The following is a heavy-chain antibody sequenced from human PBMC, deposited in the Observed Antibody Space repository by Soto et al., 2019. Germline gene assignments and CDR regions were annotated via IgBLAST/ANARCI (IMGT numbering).Heavy chain of an antibody. D-gene: IGHD2-21*01. J-gene: IGHJ4*02. CDR3: ASGYSFDY. CDR2: INHSGST. Sequence: SETLSLTCAVYGGSFIGYYWSWIRQPPGKGLEWIGEINHSGSTNYNPSLKSRVTISVDTSKNQFSLKLSSVTAADTAVYYCASGYSFDYWGQGTLVTVSS. V-gene: IGHV4-34*01. CDR1: GGSFIGYY.